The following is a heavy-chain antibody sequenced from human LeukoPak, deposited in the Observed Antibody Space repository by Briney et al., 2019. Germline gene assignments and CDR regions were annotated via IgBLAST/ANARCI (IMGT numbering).Heavy chain of an antibody. CDR2: IYGSGVSI. V-gene: IGHV3-23*01. CDR3: AKDLGWELHPEAY. CDR1: GFTFEKYV. Sequence: GGSLRLSCVASGFTFEKYVMNWVRQAPGKGLEWLATIYGSGVSISYADSVKGRFTISRDNSNNTLYLQMNSLRAEDTAMYFCAKDLGWELHPEAYWGQGSLVTVSS. D-gene: IGHD1-26*01. J-gene: IGHJ4*02.